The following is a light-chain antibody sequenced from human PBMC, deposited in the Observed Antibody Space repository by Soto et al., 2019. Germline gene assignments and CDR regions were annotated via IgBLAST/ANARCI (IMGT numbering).Light chain of an antibody. V-gene: IGKV3-20*01. CDR1: QSITSSF. CDR2: GAS. Sequence: PGERASLSCGASQSITSSFLAWYQQKPGQAPRLLIYGASSRATGIPDRFSGTGSETDFTLTINRLEPEDFAVYECQQYDNSPITFGQGTRLEIK. CDR3: QQYDNSPIT. J-gene: IGKJ5*01.